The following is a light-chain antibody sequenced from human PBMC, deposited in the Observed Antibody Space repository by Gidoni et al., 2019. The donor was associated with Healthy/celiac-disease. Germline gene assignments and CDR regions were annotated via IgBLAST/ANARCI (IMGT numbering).Light chain of an antibody. CDR2: DAS. Sequence: IVLTQHPATLSLSPVERATLSCSASQSVSSYVAWYQQKPGQAPRPLIYDASNRATGSPARFSGSGSGTDFSLTISSREPEDVAVYYCQQRSNWPPYTFGQGTKLEIK. J-gene: IGKJ2*01. V-gene: IGKV3-11*01. CDR1: QSVSSY. CDR3: QQRSNWPPYT.